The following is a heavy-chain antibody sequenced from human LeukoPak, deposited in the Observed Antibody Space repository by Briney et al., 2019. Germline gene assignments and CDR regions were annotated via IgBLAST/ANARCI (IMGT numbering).Heavy chain of an antibody. J-gene: IGHJ5*02. D-gene: IGHD2-15*01. CDR1: GYTFADYG. V-gene: IGHV1-18*01. CDR2: ISTYNHEA. Sequence: ASVKVSCKASGYTFADYGIGWVRQAPGQGLEWMAWISTYNHEANYARKFRGRVTMTTDTSTSTAYMELGSLRSDDTAVYYCVRDYFCSGGSCDDCFDPWGQGTLVTVSS. CDR3: VRDYFCSGGSCDDCFDP.